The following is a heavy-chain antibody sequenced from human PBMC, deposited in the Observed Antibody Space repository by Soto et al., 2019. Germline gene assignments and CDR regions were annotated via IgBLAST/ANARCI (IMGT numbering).Heavy chain of an antibody. CDR2: INHSGST. CDR1: GVSFSGYY. CDR3: ARDKITGLFDY. V-gene: IGHV4-34*01. Sequence: SETLSLTCAVYGVSFSGYYWTWIRQLPGTGLEWIGEINHSGSTNYNPSLKSRVTISVDTSKNQFSLKLTSVTAADTAVYYCARDKITGLFDYWGQGTLVTVSS. J-gene: IGHJ4*02. D-gene: IGHD2-8*02.